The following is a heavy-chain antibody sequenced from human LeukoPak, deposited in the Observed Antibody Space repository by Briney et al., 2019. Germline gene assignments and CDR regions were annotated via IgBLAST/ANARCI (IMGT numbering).Heavy chain of an antibody. CDR1: GGSISISSYY. CDR2: IYYSGST. D-gene: IGHD6-13*01. Sequence: SETLSLTCTVSGGSISISSYYWSWIRQPPGRGLGWHGYIYYSGSTNYNPSLKRRVTISVDTSKDQFSLKLSSVTAADTAVYYCARDSSSSWYGNWFDPWGQGTLVTVSS. J-gene: IGHJ5*02. CDR3: ARDSSSSWYGNWFDP. V-gene: IGHV4-61*01.